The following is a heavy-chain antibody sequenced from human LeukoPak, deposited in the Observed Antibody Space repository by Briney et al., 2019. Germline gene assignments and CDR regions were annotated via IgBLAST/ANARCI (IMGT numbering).Heavy chain of an antibody. CDR2: IKFDESRT. V-gene: IGHV3-74*01. CDR1: GFTFSSYW. CDR3: ATRYCTIPACRASSYHCMDN. D-gene: IGHD2-8*01. Sequence: PGGSLRLSCAASGFTFSSYWMHWVRQAPGKGLVWVSRIKFDESRTNYADSVKGRFTISRDNAKNTLYLQVNSLGAEDTAVYYCATRYCTIPACRASSYHCMDNWGKGTTVTVSS. J-gene: IGHJ6*03.